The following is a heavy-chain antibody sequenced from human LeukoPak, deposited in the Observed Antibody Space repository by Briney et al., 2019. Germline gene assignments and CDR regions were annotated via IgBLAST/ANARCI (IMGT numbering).Heavy chain of an antibody. CDR3: ARIAVATMVDDY. CDR2: INPSGGST. CDR1: GYTFTSYY. J-gene: IGHJ4*02. V-gene: IGHV1-46*03. D-gene: IGHD5-12*01. Sequence: GASVKVSCKASGYTFTSYYMHWVRQAPGQGLEWMGIINPSGGSTSYAQKFQGRVTMTRDTSTGTVYMELSSLRSEDTAVYYCARIAVATMVDDYWGQGTLVTVSS.